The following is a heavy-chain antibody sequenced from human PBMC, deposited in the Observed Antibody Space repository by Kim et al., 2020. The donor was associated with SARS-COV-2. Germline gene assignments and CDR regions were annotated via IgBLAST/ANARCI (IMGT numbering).Heavy chain of an antibody. CDR3: AVSAVAGTQNWFDP. J-gene: IGHJ5*02. Sequence: ASVKVSCKFSGYTLTELSMHWVRQAPGKGLEWMGGFDPEDGETIYAQKFQGRVTMTEDTSTDTAYMELSSLRSEDTAVYYCAVSAVAGTQNWFDPWGQGTLVTVSS. CDR2: FDPEDGET. CDR1: GYTLTELS. D-gene: IGHD6-19*01. V-gene: IGHV1-24*01.